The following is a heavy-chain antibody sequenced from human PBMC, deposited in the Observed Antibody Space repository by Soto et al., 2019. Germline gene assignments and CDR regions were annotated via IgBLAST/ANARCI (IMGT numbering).Heavy chain of an antibody. V-gene: IGHV1-24*01. J-gene: IGHJ4*02. CDR3: ATVPRNIYDFWSGYDY. CDR1: GYTLTELS. D-gene: IGHD3-3*01. Sequence: QVQLVQSGAEVKKPGASVKVSCKVSGYTLTELSMHWVRQAPGKGLEWMGGFDPEDGETIYAQKFQGRGTMTEDKSTDTAYMELSRLRSEDTAVYYCATVPRNIYDFWSGYDYWGQGTLVTVSS. CDR2: FDPEDGET.